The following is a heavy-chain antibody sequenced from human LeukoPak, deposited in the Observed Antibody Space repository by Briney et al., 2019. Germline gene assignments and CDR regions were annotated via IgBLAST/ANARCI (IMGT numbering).Heavy chain of an antibody. J-gene: IGHJ4*02. V-gene: IGHV1-2*02. D-gene: IGHD1-20*01. CDR2: INPNSGGT. Sequence: ASVKVSCKASGYTFTGYYMHWVRQAPGQGLEWMGWINPNSGGTNYAQKFQGRVTMTRDTSISTAYMELSRLRSDDTAVYYCARLGITGTTIYFDYWGQGTLVTVSS. CDR1: GYTFTGYY. CDR3: ARLGITGTTIYFDY.